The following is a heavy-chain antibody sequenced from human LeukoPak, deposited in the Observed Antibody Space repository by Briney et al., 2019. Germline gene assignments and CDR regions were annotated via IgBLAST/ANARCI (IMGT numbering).Heavy chain of an antibody. D-gene: IGHD3-16*02. CDR2: ISAYNGNT. CDR1: GYTFTSYG. Sequence: ASVKVSCKASGYTFTSYGISWVRQAPGQGLEWMGWISAYNGNTNYAQKLQGRVTMTTDTSTSTAYMELRSLRSDDTAVYYCARAVIPSLYYYGRDVWGKGTRVTVS. CDR3: ARAVIPSLYYYGRDV. J-gene: IGHJ6*04. V-gene: IGHV1-18*01.